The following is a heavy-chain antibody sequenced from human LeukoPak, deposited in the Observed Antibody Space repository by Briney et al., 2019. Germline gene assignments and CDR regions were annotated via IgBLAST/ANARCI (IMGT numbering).Heavy chain of an antibody. V-gene: IGHV3-30*18. Sequence: PGGSLRLSCAASGFTFSSYGMHWVRQAPGKGLEWVAVISYDGSNKYYADSVKGRFTISRDNSKNTLYLQMNSLRAEDTAVYYCAKTNRHSSGHEGPGYFDYWGQGTLVTVSS. CDR1: GFTFSSYG. CDR2: ISYDGSNK. CDR3: AKTNRHSSGHEGPGYFDY. J-gene: IGHJ4*02. D-gene: IGHD3-22*01.